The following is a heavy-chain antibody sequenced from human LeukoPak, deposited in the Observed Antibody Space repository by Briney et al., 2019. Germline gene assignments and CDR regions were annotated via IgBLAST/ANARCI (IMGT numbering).Heavy chain of an antibody. J-gene: IGHJ4*02. CDR3: ARGLIYDSSGYYPDY. CDR2: ISAYNGNT. CDR1: GYTFTSYG. D-gene: IGHD3-22*01. V-gene: IGHV1-18*01. Sequence: ASVKVTCKASGYTFTSYGISWVRQAPGQGLEWMGWISAYNGNTNYAQKRQGRVTMTTDTSTSTAYMELRSLGSDDTAVYYCARGLIYDSSGYYPDYWGQGTLVTVSS.